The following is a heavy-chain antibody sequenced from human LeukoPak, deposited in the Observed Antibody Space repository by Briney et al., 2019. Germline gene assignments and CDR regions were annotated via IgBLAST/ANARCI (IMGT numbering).Heavy chain of an antibody. CDR2: IKQDGSEK. V-gene: IGHV3-7*03. CDR3: ARDGPAAGLYFDY. CDR1: GFIFSSYW. J-gene: IGHJ4*02. Sequence: TGGSLRLSCAASGFIFSSYWMNWIRQTPGKGLEWVASIKQDGSEKYYVDAVQGRFTISRDNAKNSLYLQMNSLRAEDTAVYYCARDGPAAGLYFDYWGQGMLVTVSS. D-gene: IGHD6-13*01.